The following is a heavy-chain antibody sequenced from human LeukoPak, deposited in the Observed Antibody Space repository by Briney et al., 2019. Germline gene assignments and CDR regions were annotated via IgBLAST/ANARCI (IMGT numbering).Heavy chain of an antibody. J-gene: IGHJ4*02. Sequence: GGSLRLSCAASGFTLSSYWVHWVRQAPGKGLEWVANIKQDGSEKYYVGSVKGRFTISRDNAKNSLYLRMNSLRVEDTAVYYCARDRGYDTFDYWGQGTLVTVSS. CDR3: ARDRGYDTFDY. V-gene: IGHV3-7*01. D-gene: IGHD5-12*01. CDR2: IKQDGSEK. CDR1: GFTLSSYW.